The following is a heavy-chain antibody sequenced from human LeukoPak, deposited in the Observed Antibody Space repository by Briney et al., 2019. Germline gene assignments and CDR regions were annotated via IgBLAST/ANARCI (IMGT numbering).Heavy chain of an antibody. Sequence: LTGGSLRLSCAASGFTFSSYAMSWVRQAPGKGLVWVSRVNSDGSSTNYADSVKGRFTISRDNAKNTLYLQMNSLRAEDTAVYYCAKAATGTRNAFDIWGQGTMVTVSS. CDR2: VNSDGSST. CDR1: GFTFSSYA. CDR3: AKAATGTRNAFDI. J-gene: IGHJ3*02. V-gene: IGHV3-74*01. D-gene: IGHD6-13*01.